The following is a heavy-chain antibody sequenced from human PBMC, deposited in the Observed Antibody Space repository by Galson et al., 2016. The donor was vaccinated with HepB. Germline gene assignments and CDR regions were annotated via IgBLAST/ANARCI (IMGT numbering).Heavy chain of an antibody. V-gene: IGHV1-69*13. CDR1: GDTFNNFA. CDR2: IIPIFGKT. Sequence: SVKVSCKASGDTFNNFALNWVRQAPGHGLEWLGGIIPIFGKTNYAQKFQGRVTITADASTSTAYMELSSLRPEDTAVYYCATKPRYCSGENCYYFGMDVWGQGTTVTVSS. J-gene: IGHJ6*02. CDR3: ATKPRYCSGENCYYFGMDV. D-gene: IGHD2-15*01.